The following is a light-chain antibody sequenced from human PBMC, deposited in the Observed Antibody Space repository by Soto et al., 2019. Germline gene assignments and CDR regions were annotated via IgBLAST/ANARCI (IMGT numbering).Light chain of an antibody. CDR3: QQYYNWPPGT. J-gene: IGKJ4*01. V-gene: IGKV3-15*01. Sequence: EIVMAQSPATLSVSPGERATLSCRASQSVSSNLAWYQQKPGQAPRLLIYGASTRATGIPARFSGSGSGTEFTLTISSLQSEDFAVYYCQQYYNWPPGTFGGGTKVEIK. CDR1: QSVSSN. CDR2: GAS.